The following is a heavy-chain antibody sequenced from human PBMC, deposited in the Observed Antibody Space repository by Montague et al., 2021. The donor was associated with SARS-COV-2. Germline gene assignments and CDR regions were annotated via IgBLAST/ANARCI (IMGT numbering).Heavy chain of an antibody. V-gene: IGHV4-61*02. D-gene: IGHD2-21*01. CDR2: IYITGAT. CDR1: GDSISSGRYH. CDR3: AREQVMWWFDP. J-gene: IGHJ5*02. Sequence: TLSLTCTVSGDSISSGRYHRSWVRQPAGKGLEFIGRIYITGATNYNPSLKSRVAISVDTSKNQFSLKLTSVTAADTAVYHCAREQVMWWFDPWGQGTLVTVSS.